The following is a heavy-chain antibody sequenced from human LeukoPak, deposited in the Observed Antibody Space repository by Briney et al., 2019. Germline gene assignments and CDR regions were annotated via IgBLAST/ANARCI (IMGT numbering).Heavy chain of an antibody. J-gene: IGHJ4*02. CDR3: AKAPHMTTVVTGDY. Sequence: GGSLRLSCAASGFTFSSYSMNWVRQAPGKGLEWVAVISYDGSNKYYADSVKGRFTISRDNSKNTLYLQMNSLRAEDTAVYYCAKAPHMTTVVTGDYWGQGTLVTVSS. V-gene: IGHV3-30*18. CDR2: ISYDGSNK. CDR1: GFTFSSYS. D-gene: IGHD4-23*01.